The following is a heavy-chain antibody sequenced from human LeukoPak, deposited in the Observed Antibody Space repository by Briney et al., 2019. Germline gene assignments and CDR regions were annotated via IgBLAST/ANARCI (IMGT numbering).Heavy chain of an antibody. CDR2: IIPIFGTA. J-gene: IGHJ4*02. V-gene: IGHV1-69*05. CDR3: AREGGSYGNYFDY. D-gene: IGHD1-26*01. CDR1: GGTFSSYA. Sequence: ASVKVSCKASGGTFSSYAISWVRQVPGQGLEWMGGIIPIFGTANYAQKFQGRVTITTDESTSTAYMELSSLRSEDTAVYYCAREGGSYGNYFDYWGQGTLVTVSS.